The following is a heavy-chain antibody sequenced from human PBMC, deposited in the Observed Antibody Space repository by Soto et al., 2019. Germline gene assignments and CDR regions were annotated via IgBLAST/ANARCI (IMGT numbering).Heavy chain of an antibody. CDR1: GGSISSYY. Sequence: QVQLQESGPGLVKPSETLSLTCTVSGGSISSYYWSWIRQPPGKGLEWIGYIYYSGSTNYNPSLKSGVTISVDTSKNQFSRKLSSVTAADTAVYYCARHEYYYVSSGYGWFDPWGQGTLVTVSS. CDR2: IYYSGST. D-gene: IGHD3-22*01. CDR3: ARHEYYYVSSGYGWFDP. V-gene: IGHV4-59*08. J-gene: IGHJ5*02.